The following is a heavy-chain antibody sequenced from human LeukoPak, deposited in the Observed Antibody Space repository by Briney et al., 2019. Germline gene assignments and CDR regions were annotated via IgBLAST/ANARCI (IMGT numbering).Heavy chain of an antibody. V-gene: IGHV3-30*03. CDR1: GFTSSSYG. D-gene: IGHD5-18*01. CDR2: ISYDGSNK. Sequence: GRSLRLSCAASGFTSSSYGMHWVRQAPGKGLEWVAVISYDGSNKYYADSVKGRFTISRDNSKNTLYLQMNSLRAEDTAVYYCARAAYSYGYESDWFDPWGQGTLVTVSS. J-gene: IGHJ5*02. CDR3: ARAAYSYGYESDWFDP.